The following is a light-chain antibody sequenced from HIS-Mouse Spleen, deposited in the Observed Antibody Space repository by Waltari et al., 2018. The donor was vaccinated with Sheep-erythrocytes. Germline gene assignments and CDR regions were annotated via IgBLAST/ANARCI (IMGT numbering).Light chain of an antibody. CDR3: QQYDNLFT. Sequence: DIQMTQSPSSLSASVGDRVTIPFQASQDISNYLNWYQQKPGKAPKLLIYDASNLETGVPSRFSGSGSGTDFTFTISSLQPEDIATYYCQQYDNLFTFGPGTKVDIK. V-gene: IGKV1-33*01. CDR2: DAS. CDR1: QDISNY. J-gene: IGKJ3*01.